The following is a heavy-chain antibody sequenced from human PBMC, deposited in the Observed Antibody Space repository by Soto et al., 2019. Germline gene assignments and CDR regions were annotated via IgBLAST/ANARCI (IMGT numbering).Heavy chain of an antibody. CDR1: GFTFSSYW. J-gene: IGHJ6*02. CDR2: IKQDGSEK. D-gene: IGHD3-9*01. CDR3: ARVPGVLTGYYRPRYYYYGMDV. V-gene: IGHV3-7*01. Sequence: HPGGSLRLSCAASGFTFSSYWMSWVRQAPGKGLEWVANIKQDGSEKYYVDSVKGRFTISRDNAKNSLYLQMNSLRAEDTAVYYCARVPGVLTGYYRPRYYYYGMDVWGQGTTVTVSS.